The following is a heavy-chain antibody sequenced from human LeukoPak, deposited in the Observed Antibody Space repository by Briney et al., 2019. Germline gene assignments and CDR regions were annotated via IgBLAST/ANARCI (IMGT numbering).Heavy chain of an antibody. Sequence: SQTLSLTCTVSSGSISSGSYYWSWIRQPAGKGLEWIGRIYNSGSTNYNPSLKSRVTISVDTSKNQFSLKLSSVTAADTAVYYCARDRITIFGVVIIDHYGMDVWGQGTTVTVSS. D-gene: IGHD3-3*01. CDR3: ARDRITIFGVVIIDHYGMDV. CDR1: SGSISSGSYY. J-gene: IGHJ6*02. V-gene: IGHV4-61*02. CDR2: IYNSGST.